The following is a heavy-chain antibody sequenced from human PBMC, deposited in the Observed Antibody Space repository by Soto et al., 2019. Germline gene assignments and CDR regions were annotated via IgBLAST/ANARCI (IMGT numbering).Heavy chain of an antibody. J-gene: IGHJ4*02. CDR1: GYTFTKNV. CDR2: INPYNGNT. D-gene: IGHD3-16*01. Sequence: ASVKVSCKASGYTFTKNVISWVRQAPGQGLEWMGWINPYNGNTDYAQKLQRRVTVTTDTSTNTVHMELRSLRSDDTAVYYCARGPHDYSFPYYFDYWDRGTLVTVSS. V-gene: IGHV1-18*01. CDR3: ARGPHDYSFPYYFDY.